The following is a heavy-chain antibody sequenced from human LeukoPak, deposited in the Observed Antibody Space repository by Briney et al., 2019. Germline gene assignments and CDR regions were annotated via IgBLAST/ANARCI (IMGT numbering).Heavy chain of an antibody. D-gene: IGHD2-15*01. J-gene: IGHJ4*02. CDR1: GFTLSSYW. CDR3: ARDCIGCHGFDY. V-gene: IGHV3-7*01. CDR2: IKQDASER. Sequence: GGSLRLSCAASGFTLSSYWMSWVRQAPGKGLEWVANIKQDASERNYVASVKGRFTISRDNAKNSLYLQMNSLRADDTAVYYCARDCIGCHGFDYWGQGTLVTVSS.